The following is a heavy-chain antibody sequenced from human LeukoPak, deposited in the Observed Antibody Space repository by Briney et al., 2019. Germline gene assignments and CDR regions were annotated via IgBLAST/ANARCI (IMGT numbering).Heavy chain of an antibody. Sequence: PSETLSPTCTVSGGSISSSSYYWGWIRQPPGKGLEWIGSIYYSGSTNYNPSLKSRVTISVDTSKNQFSLKLSSVTAADTAVYYCARVATKYDILTGYRGQSGFDPWGQGTLVTVSS. CDR3: ARVATKYDILTGYRGQSGFDP. CDR2: IYYSGST. V-gene: IGHV4-39*07. J-gene: IGHJ5*02. CDR1: GGSISSSSYY. D-gene: IGHD3-9*01.